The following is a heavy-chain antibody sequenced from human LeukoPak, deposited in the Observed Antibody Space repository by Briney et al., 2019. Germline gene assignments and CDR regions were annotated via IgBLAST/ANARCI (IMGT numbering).Heavy chain of an antibody. V-gene: IGHV4-34*01. Sequence: PSETLSLTCAVYGGSFSGYYWSWIRQPPGKGLEWIGEINHSGSTNYNPSLKSRVTIPVDTSKNQFSLKLSSVTAADTAVYYCARGGRNYDYVWGSYRRRYFDYWGQGTLVTVSS. CDR2: INHSGST. D-gene: IGHD3-16*02. J-gene: IGHJ4*02. CDR1: GGSFSGYY. CDR3: ARGGRNYDYVWGSYRRRYFDY.